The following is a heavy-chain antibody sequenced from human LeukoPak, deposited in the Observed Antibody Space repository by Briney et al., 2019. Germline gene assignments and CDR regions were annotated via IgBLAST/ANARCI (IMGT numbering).Heavy chain of an antibody. CDR1: GFTFNNYA. V-gene: IGHV3-23*01. J-gene: IGHJ5*02. Sequence: GGSLRLSCAASGFTFNNYAMSWVRQAPGKGLEWLSSIGGSGGSTYSADSVKGRFTISGDNSKNTLYLQLNSLRAEDTAVYYCAKGMVPGFDPWGQGTLVTVSS. CDR2: IGGSGGST. D-gene: IGHD2-15*01. CDR3: AKGMVPGFDP.